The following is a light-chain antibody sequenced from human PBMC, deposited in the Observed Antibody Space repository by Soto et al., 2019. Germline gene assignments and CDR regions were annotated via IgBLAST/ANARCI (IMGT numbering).Light chain of an antibody. J-gene: IGKJ1*01. CDR2: AAS. V-gene: IGKV1-27*01. CDR1: QGIANY. CDR3: QKYNSSPRT. Sequence: DIQMTQSPSSLSASVGDRVTITCRASQGIANYLAWYQQKPGKVPKLLIYAASTLPSGVPSRFSGSGSGTDFTLTISSLQPEDVATYYCQKYNSSPRTCGQGTKVEIK.